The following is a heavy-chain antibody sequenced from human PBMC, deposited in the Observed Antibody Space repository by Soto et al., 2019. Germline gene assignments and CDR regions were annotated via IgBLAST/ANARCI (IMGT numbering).Heavy chain of an antibody. D-gene: IGHD6-19*01. Sequence: EVQLLESGGGLVQPGGSLRLSCAASGFTFSSYAMSWVRRAPGKGLEWVSAISGSGGTRYYADSVKGRFTFSRNNSKNARSLQMNSLRAEDAAVYYCSKAANGWFSAFDIWGQGTMVTVSS. CDR2: ISGSGGTR. J-gene: IGHJ3*02. CDR3: SKAANGWFSAFDI. CDR1: GFTFSSYA. V-gene: IGHV3-23*01.